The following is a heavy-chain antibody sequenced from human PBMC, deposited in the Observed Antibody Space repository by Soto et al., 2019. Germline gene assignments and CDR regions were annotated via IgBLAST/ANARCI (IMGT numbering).Heavy chain of an antibody. CDR1: GYSVISYY. Sequence: QVQLVQSGAEVKEPGASVKVSCKASGYSVISYYIHWVRQAPGQGLEWMGLINPNGDTTTYAQKFVGRLSVTRDTSTTTVHMELSGLTSEDTAIYYCARDVGGYTHGWLADFGGCDYWGRGALVTVSS. V-gene: IGHV1-46*01. J-gene: IGHJ4*02. CDR2: INPNGDTT. D-gene: IGHD3-16*01. CDR3: ARDVGGYTHGWLADFGGCDY.